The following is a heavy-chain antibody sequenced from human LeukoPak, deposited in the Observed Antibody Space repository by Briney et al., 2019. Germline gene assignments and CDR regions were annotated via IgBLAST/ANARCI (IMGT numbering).Heavy chain of an antibody. CDR2: INAGNGNT. Sequence: ASVKVSCKASGYTFTSYAMHWVRQAPGQRLEWMGWINAGNGNTKYSQKFQGRVTITRDTSASTAYMELSSLRSEDTAIYYCARPYKRQLDFDHWGQGTLVTVSS. D-gene: IGHD1-1*01. J-gene: IGHJ4*02. V-gene: IGHV1-3*01. CDR1: GYTFTSYA. CDR3: ARPYKRQLDFDH.